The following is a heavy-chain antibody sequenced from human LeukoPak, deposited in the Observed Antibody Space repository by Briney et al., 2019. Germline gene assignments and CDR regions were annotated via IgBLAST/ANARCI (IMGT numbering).Heavy chain of an antibody. CDR1: GGSISSGGYS. Sequence: SETLSLTCAVSGGSISSGGYSWSRIRQPPGKGLEWIGYIYHSRSTYYNPSLKSRVTISVDRSKHQFSLKLSSVTAADTAVYCCARSHSNFGSDGMDVWGQETTVTVS. D-gene: IGHD4-4*01. J-gene: IGHJ6*02. CDR3: ARSHSNFGSDGMDV. CDR2: IYHSRST. V-gene: IGHV4-30-2*01.